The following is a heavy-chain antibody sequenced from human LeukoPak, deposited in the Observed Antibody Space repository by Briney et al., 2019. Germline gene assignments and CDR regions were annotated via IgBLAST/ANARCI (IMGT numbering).Heavy chain of an antibody. D-gene: IGHD3-10*01. J-gene: IGHJ3*02. Sequence: ASVKVSCKASGYTFTGYYMHWVRQAPGQGLEWMGRTNPNSGGTNYAQKFQGRVTMTRDTSISTAYMELSRLRSDDTAVYYCARDFPYYGSGSDTIDIWGQGTMVTVSS. V-gene: IGHV1-2*06. CDR3: ARDFPYYGSGSDTIDI. CDR2: TNPNSGGT. CDR1: GYTFTGYY.